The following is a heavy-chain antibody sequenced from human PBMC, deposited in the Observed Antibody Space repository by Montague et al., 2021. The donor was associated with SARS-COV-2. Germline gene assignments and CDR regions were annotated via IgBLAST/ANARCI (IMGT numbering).Heavy chain of an antibody. CDR1: GGSFSGYY. J-gene: IGHJ4*02. V-gene: IGHV4-34*01. CDR2: INHSGST. CDR3: ARGHYSSSWYGIRYYFDY. Sequence: SETLSLTCAVYGGSFSGYYWSWIRQPPGKGLEWIGEINHSGSTNYNPSLKSRVTISVDTSKNQFSLKLSSVTAADTAVYYRARGHYSSSWYGIRYYFDYWGQGTLVTVSS. D-gene: IGHD6-13*01.